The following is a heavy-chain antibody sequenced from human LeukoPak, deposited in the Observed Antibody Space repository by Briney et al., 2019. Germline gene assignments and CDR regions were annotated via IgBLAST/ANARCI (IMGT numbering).Heavy chain of an antibody. V-gene: IGHV4-59*08. D-gene: IGHD5-18*01. CDR3: ARSSGYTYGSDY. Sequence: SETLSLTCSVSCVSISSYYWSWIRQPPGRGLEWVGYIYFSGSINYNPSLKSRVTISADTSKNQLSLKLSSVTAADTAVYYCARSSGYTYGSDYWGQGTLVTVSS. CDR1: CVSISSYY. J-gene: IGHJ4*02. CDR2: IYFSGSI.